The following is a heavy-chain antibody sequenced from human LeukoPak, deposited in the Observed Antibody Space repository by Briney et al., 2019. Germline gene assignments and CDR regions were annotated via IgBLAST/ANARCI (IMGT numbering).Heavy chain of an antibody. Sequence: ASVKVPCKASGYTFTSYYMDWVRQAPGQGLEWMGIINPSGGSTSYAQKFQGRVTMTRDMSTSTVYMELSSLRSEDTAVYYCARLQAGTGYYYYYYYMDVWGKGTTVTVSS. V-gene: IGHV1-46*01. CDR3: ARLQAGTGYYYYYYYMDV. CDR2: INPSGGST. CDR1: GYTFTSYY. D-gene: IGHD6-19*01. J-gene: IGHJ6*03.